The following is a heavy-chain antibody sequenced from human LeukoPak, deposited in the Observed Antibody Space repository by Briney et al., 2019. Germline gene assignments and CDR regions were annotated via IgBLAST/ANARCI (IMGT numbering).Heavy chain of an antibody. D-gene: IGHD6-19*01. Sequence: ASVTVSCKASGYTFTGYYMHWVRQAPGQGLEWMGRINPNSGGTNYAQRFQGKVTMTRDTSISTVYMELSRLRSDDTAVYYCARVSSSGWDYWGQGTLVTVSS. CDR2: INPNSGGT. CDR1: GYTFTGYY. V-gene: IGHV1-2*06. J-gene: IGHJ4*02. CDR3: ARVSSSGWDY.